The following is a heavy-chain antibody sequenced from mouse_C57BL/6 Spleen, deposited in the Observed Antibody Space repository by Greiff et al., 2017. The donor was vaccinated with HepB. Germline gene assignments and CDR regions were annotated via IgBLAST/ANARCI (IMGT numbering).Heavy chain of an antibody. CDR3: ARGSRYFDY. D-gene: IGHD1-1*01. J-gene: IGHJ2*01. CDR2: ISYDGSN. V-gene: IGHV3-6*01. CDR1: GYSITSGYY. Sequence: EVQLVESGPGLVKPSQSLSLTCSVTGYSITSGYYWNWIRQFPGNKLEWMGYISYDGSNNYNPSLKNRISITRDTSKNQFFLKLNSVTTEDTATYYCARGSRYFDYWGQGTTLTVSS.